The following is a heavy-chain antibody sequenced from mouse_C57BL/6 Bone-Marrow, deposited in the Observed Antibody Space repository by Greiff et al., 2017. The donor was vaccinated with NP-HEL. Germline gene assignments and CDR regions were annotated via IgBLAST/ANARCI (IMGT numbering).Heavy chain of an antibody. Sequence: QVQLQQPGAELVRPGSSVKLSCKASGYTFTSYWMHWVKQRPIQGLEWIGNIDPSDSETHYNQKFKDKATLTVDKSSSTAYMQRSSLTSEDSAVYYCARRSFTTVDYVDYWGQGTTLTVSS. CDR2: IDPSDSET. CDR1: GYTFTSYW. J-gene: IGHJ2*01. CDR3: ARRSFTTVDYVDY. V-gene: IGHV1-52*01. D-gene: IGHD1-1*01.